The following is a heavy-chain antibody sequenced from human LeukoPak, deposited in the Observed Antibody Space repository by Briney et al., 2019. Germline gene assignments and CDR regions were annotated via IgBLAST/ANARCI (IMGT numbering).Heavy chain of an antibody. D-gene: IGHD1-1*01. CDR3: ARVQLELGYYYGMDV. J-gene: IGHJ6*02. CDR1: GGSISSYY. CDR2: IYYSGST. Sequence: SETLSLTCTVSGGSISSYYWIWIRQPPGKGLEWMVCIYYSGSTNYNPSLKSRVTISVDTSKNQFSLKLSSVTAADTAVYYCARVQLELGYYYGMDVWGQGTTVTVSS. V-gene: IGHV4-59*01.